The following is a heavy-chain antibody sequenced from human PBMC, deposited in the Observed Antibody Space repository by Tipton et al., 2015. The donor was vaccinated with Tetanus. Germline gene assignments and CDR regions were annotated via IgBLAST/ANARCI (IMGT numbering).Heavy chain of an antibody. J-gene: IGHJ4*02. CDR2: IYHSGST. V-gene: IGHV4-30-2*01. CDR3: VRGRGSGAQSFGLEF. Sequence: TLSLTCAVSGAFLSTGAYSWGWLRQPPGQGLEWIGYIYHSGSTYYNPSLRSRVTISAVSSKNHISLKLSSVTAADTGVYFCVRGRGSGAQSFGLEFWGRGTQVVVSS. CDR1: GAFLSTGAYS. D-gene: IGHD3-10*01.